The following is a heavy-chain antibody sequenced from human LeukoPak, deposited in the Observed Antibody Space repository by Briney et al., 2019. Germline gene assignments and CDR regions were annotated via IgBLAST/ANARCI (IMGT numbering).Heavy chain of an antibody. D-gene: IGHD3-16*02. CDR2: FDPEDGET. Sequence: VASVKVSCKVSGYTLTELSMHWVRQAPGKGLEWMGGFDPEDGETIYAQKFQGRVTMTEDTSTDTAYMELSSLRSEDTAVYYCATYVWGSYRYTAAVYWGQGTLVTVSS. CDR3: ATYVWGSYRYTAAVY. CDR1: GYTLTELS. J-gene: IGHJ4*02. V-gene: IGHV1-24*01.